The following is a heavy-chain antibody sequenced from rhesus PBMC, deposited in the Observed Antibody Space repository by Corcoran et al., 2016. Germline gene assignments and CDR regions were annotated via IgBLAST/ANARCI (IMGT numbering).Heavy chain of an antibody. CDR3: ARVRVYNIWTGYYSSLYER. V-gene: IGHV4S10*01. J-gene: IGHJ4*01. D-gene: IGHD3-3*01. CDR1: GGSISDSYR. Sequence: QVQLQESGPGVVKPSETLSLTCAVSGGSISDSYRGSWIRQPPGKGLAGIGHSYGITPPPTTTPPLQLRFPISKEPSRTPFSLKLSSVTAADTAVYYCARVRVYNIWTGYYSSLYERWGQGVLVTVSS. CDR2: SYGITPPP.